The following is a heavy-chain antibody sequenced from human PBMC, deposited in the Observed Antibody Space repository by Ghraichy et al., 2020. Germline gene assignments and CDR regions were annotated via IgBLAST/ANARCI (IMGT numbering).Heavy chain of an antibody. CDR2: IHHSGKN. Sequence: SQTLSLTCAVYGGSFSGYHWTWIRQPPGKGLEWIGEIHHSGKNNYNPSLKGRVTISLDMSKHQFSLNLNSVTAADTAVYYCTTSGRDWPDSFVIWGQGTMVAVPS. CDR1: GGSFSGYH. D-gene: IGHD3/OR15-3a*01. CDR3: TTSGRDWPDSFVI. V-gene: IGHV4-34*01. J-gene: IGHJ3*02.